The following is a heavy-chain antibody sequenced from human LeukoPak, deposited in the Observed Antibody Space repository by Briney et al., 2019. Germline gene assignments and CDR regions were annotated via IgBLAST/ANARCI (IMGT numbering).Heavy chain of an antibody. V-gene: IGHV3-23*01. J-gene: IGHJ4*02. D-gene: IGHD3-10*01. CDR2: ISGSGNKT. CDR1: GFTFSHFA. CDR3: AKLKRVGIAPFDD. Sequence: PGGSLRLSCAASGFTFSHFAMSWVRQAPGKGLHWVSTISGSGNKTYDADSVKGRFTISRDNSKNTLNLQMTGLRAEDTAVYYCAKLKRVGIAPFDDWGQGTLVTVSS.